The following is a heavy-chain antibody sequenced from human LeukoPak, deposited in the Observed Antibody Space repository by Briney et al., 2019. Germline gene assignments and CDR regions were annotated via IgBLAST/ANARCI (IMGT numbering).Heavy chain of an antibody. CDR1: GFRFSSYE. D-gene: IGHD1-14*01. V-gene: IGHV3-48*03. Sequence: GGSLRLSCAASGFRFSSYEMNWVRQAPGRGLEWVSYIGNTGRTIYYVDSVKGRFTVSRDNAKNSLYLQMNSLRAEDTAIYYCVRGDRYFFDYWGQGTLVTV. J-gene: IGHJ4*02. CDR2: IGNTGRTI. CDR3: VRGDRYFFDY.